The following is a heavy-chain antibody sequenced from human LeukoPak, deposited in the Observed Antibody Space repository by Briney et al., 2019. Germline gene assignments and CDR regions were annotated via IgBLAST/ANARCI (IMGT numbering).Heavy chain of an antibody. D-gene: IGHD6-6*01. J-gene: IGHJ4*02. CDR2: ISSSGDIM. CDR1: GFSFGEYA. Sequence: GGSLRLSCKTSGFSFGEYALSWVRQAPGKGLEWVSYISSSGDIMYSADSVKGRFTISRDNAKNSLYLQMNSLRAEDTTIYYCSSQYSSSSVVDYWGQGTLATVSS. CDR3: SSQYSSSSVVDY. V-gene: IGHV3-48*03.